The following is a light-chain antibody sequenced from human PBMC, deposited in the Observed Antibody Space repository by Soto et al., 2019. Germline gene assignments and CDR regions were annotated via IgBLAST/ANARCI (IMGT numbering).Light chain of an antibody. CDR3: CSYAGDYTFV. Sequence: QSALTQPRSVSXSPGQSVTISCTGTSSDVGGYNYVSWYQQHPGRAPRVMIYDVQTRPSGVPDRFSGSKSGNTASLTISELQAEDEADYYCCSYAGDYTFVFGTGTKLTVL. CDR1: SSDVGGYNY. J-gene: IGLJ1*01. CDR2: DVQ. V-gene: IGLV2-11*01.